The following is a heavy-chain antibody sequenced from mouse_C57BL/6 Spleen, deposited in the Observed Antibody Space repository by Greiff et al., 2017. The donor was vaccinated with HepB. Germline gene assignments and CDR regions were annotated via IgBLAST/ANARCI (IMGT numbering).Heavy chain of an antibody. Sequence: VQLQQPGAELVKPGASVKMSCKASGYTFTSYWITWVKQRPGQGLEWIGDIYPGSGSTNYNEKFKSKATLTVETSSSTAYMQLSSLTSEDSAVYYCARYGYSFDYWGQGTTLTVSS. D-gene: IGHD2-2*01. J-gene: IGHJ2*01. CDR2: IYPGSGST. V-gene: IGHV1-55*01. CDR3: ARYGYSFDY. CDR1: GYTFTSYW.